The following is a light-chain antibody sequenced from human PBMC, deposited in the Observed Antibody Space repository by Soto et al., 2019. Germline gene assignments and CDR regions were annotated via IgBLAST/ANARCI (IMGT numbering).Light chain of an antibody. CDR1: QSVSSY. V-gene: IGKV3-11*01. Sequence: IVLTQSPATLSLSPGERATLSCRASQSVSSYLAWYQQKPGQAPRLLIYDASNRATGIPARFSGSGSGTDFTLTISSLEPEDSAVYYCQQRSNWPSYTFGQGTKLEIK. CDR2: DAS. J-gene: IGKJ2*01. CDR3: QQRSNWPSYT.